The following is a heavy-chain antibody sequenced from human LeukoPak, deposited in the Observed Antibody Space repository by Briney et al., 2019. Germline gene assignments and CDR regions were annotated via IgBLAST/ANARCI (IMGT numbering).Heavy chain of an antibody. J-gene: IGHJ5*02. CDR2: IYYSGST. CDR1: GGSISSSTYY. D-gene: IGHD3-22*01. V-gene: IGHV4-39*07. Sequence: SETLSLTCTVSGGSISSSTYYWGWIRQPPGKGLEWIGTIYYSGSTHYNPSLKSRVTISLDTSKNQFSLNLSSVTAADTAVYYCARSPREYYYDSSGYYFPWFDPWGQGTLVTVSS. CDR3: ARSPREYYYDSSGYYFPWFDP.